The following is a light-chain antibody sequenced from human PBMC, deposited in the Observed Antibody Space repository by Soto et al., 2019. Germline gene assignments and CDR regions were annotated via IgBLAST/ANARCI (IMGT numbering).Light chain of an antibody. CDR2: DTS. CDR1: QTVGSY. CDR3: QRRSSWPWT. J-gene: IGKJ1*01. V-gene: IGKV3-11*01. Sequence: EIVLTQSPATLSSSPGERATLSCRASQTVGSYLAWFRQTPGQAPRLLIYDTSIRATGIPSSLSGSGSGTEFTLTISSVEADDFAVYYCQRRSSWPWTFGQGTK.